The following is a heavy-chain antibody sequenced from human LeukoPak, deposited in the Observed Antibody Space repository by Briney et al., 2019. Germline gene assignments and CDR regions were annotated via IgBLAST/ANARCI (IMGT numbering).Heavy chain of an antibody. D-gene: IGHD1-26*01. V-gene: IGHV3-30*02. CDR1: GFTFSTYG. CDR3: AKRISGAYYSLLDF. CDR2: IRNDGTSK. Sequence: PGGSLRLSCAASGFTFSTYGMHWVRQAPGKGLEWVAFIRNDGTSKYYADSAKGRFTVSRDNSKNTVYLQMSSLRPDDTAVYYCAKRISGAYYSLLDFWGQGTLVTVSS. J-gene: IGHJ4*02.